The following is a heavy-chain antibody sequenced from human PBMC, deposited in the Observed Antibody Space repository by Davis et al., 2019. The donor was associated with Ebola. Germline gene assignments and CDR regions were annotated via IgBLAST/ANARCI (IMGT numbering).Heavy chain of an antibody. Sequence: SETLSLTCDVSGGSIISSYWWTWVRQPPGKGLEWIGEIYHSGSINYNASLKSRGTMSLDKSKNQFSLKLTAVTAADTAVYYCARGSHLEWFIAAWGQGTLVTVSS. CDR3: ARGSHLEWFIAA. D-gene: IGHD3-3*01. J-gene: IGHJ5*02. V-gene: IGHV4-4*02. CDR2: IYHSGSI. CDR1: GGSIISSYW.